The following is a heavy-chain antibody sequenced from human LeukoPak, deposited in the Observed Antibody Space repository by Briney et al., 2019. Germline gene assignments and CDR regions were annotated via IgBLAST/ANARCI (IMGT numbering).Heavy chain of an antibody. CDR2: IWNNGNNR. D-gene: IGHD1-26*01. CDR1: GFMFSDYG. J-gene: IGHJ4*02. CDR3: ARDSVGIPTDFDF. Sequence: GGSLRLSCAASGFMFSDYGMHWVRQAPGKGLEWVAVIWNNGNNRYADSVRGRFTISGDDSKSTLYLQMDSLRVDDTAVYFCARDSVGIPTDFDFWGQGTLVTVSS. V-gene: IGHV3-33*01.